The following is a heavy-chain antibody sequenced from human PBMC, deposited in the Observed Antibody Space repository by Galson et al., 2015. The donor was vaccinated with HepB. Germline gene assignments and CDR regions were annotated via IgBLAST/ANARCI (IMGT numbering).Heavy chain of an antibody. Sequence: SLRLSCAASGFTFSSYWMSWVRQAPGKGLEWVANIKQDGSEKYYVDSVKGRFTISRDNAKNSLYLQMNSLRAEDTAVYYCARDRIGVVAAQRFQHWGQGTLVTVSS. J-gene: IGHJ1*01. D-gene: IGHD2-15*01. V-gene: IGHV3-7*01. CDR3: ARDRIGVVAAQRFQH. CDR1: GFTFSSYW. CDR2: IKQDGSEK.